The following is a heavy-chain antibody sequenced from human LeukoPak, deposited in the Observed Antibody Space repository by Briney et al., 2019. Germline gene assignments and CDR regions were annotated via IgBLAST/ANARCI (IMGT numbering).Heavy chain of an antibody. CDR1: GFTFSSSG. J-gene: IGHJ4*02. CDR3: AKNFVDSAMTYFDY. D-gene: IGHD5-18*01. Sequence: PGGSLSLSCAASGFTFSSSGMHGVRQPPGKGLEGVAFIRYDGSNKYYADSVKGRFTISRDNSKNTLYLQMNSLRAEDTAVYYCAKNFVDSAMTYFDYWGQGTLVTVSS. CDR2: IRYDGSNK. V-gene: IGHV3-30*02.